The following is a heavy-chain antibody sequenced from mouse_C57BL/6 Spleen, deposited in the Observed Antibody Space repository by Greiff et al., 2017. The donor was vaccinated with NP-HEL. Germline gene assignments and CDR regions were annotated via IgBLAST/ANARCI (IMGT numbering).Heavy chain of an antibody. J-gene: IGHJ3*01. CDR1: GYTFTSYW. D-gene: IGHD2-14*01. CDR2: IHPNSGST. Sequence: QVQLQQPGAELVKPGASVKLSCKASGYTFTSYWMHWVKQRPGQGLEWIGMIHPNSGSTNYNEKFKSKATLTVDKSSSTAYMQLSSLTSEDSAVYYCARILLEAWFAYWGQGTLVTVSA. CDR3: ARILLEAWFAY. V-gene: IGHV1-64*01.